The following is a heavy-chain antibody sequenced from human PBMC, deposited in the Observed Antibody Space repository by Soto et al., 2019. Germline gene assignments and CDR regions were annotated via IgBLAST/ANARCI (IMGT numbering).Heavy chain of an antibody. Sequence: SETLSLTCTVSGGSISSSSYYWGWIRQPPGKGLEWIGSIYYSGSTYYNPSLKSRVTISVDTSKNQFSLKLSSVTAADTAVYYCARLYSSKYYDFWSGPFNWFDPWGQGTLVTVSS. D-gene: IGHD3-3*01. J-gene: IGHJ5*02. CDR3: ARLYSSKYYDFWSGPFNWFDP. V-gene: IGHV4-39*01. CDR1: GGSISSSSYY. CDR2: IYYSGST.